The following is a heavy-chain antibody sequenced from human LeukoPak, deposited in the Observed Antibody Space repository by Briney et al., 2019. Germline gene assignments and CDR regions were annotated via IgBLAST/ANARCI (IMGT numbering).Heavy chain of an antibody. J-gene: IGHJ4*02. CDR2: IYYSGST. V-gene: IGHV4-39*07. CDR3: ARGGIAAAGFDY. Sequence: SETLSLTCTVSGGSISSYYWGWIRQPPGKGLEWIGSIYYSGSTYYNPSLKSRVTISVDTSKNQFSLKLSSVTAADTAVYYCARGGIAAAGFDYWGQGTLVTVSS. CDR1: GGSISSYY. D-gene: IGHD6-13*01.